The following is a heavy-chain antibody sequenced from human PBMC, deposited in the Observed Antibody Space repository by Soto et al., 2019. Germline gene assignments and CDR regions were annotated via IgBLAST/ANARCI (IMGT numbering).Heavy chain of an antibody. CDR1: GYSFTAYF. J-gene: IGHJ3*02. CDR2: INPDSGDT. V-gene: IGHV1-3*01. Sequence: ASVKVSCKASGYSFTAYFIHWLRQAPGQSLEWMGWINPDSGDTYYSRKLQGRVSISRDTSANTAYMDLGSLKSEDTAIYFCARGPRFGGFDIWG. CDR3: ARGPRFGGFDI. D-gene: IGHD2-15*01.